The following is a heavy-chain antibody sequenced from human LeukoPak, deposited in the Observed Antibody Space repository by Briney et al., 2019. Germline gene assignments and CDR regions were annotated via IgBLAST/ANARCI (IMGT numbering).Heavy chain of an antibody. D-gene: IGHD1-26*01. J-gene: IGHJ4*02. Sequence: PGGSLRLSCAASEFSVGSNYMTWARQAPGKGLEWVSLIYSGGSTYYADSVKGRFTISRDNAKNSLYLQMNSLRAEDTAVYYCARDGVIVGATSRGFYYFDYWGQGTLVTVSS. CDR3: ARDGVIVGATSRGFYYFDY. CDR1: EFSVGSNY. CDR2: IYSGGST. V-gene: IGHV3-66*01.